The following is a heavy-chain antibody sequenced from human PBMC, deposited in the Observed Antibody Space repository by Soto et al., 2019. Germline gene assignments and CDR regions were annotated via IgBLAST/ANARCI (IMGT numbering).Heavy chain of an antibody. D-gene: IGHD5-18*01. V-gene: IGHV4-4*02. CDR2: GSHTGTA. Sequence: QVHLQESGPGLVRPSGTLSLTCTVSGGPITSSNWWSWVRQSPGKGLEWIGEGSHTGTANYSPSLRGRVTMSVDKAKSPFSLQLTSVTAEDAAIYYCASRTSVVTGDAFDLWGQGTLLTVS. CDR1: GGPITSSNW. J-gene: IGHJ3*01. CDR3: ASRTSVVTGDAFDL.